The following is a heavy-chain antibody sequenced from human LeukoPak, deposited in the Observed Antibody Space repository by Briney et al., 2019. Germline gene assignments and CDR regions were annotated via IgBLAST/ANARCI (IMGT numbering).Heavy chain of an antibody. Sequence: SETLSLTCTVSGGSISSYYWSWIRQPPGKGLEWIGYIYYSGSTNYNPSLKSRVTISVDTSKNQFSLKLSSVTAADTAVYYCASQIRITDDAFDIWGQGTVVTVSS. CDR2: IYYSGST. D-gene: IGHD3-10*01. CDR1: GGSISSYY. V-gene: IGHV4-59*08. CDR3: ASQIRITDDAFDI. J-gene: IGHJ3*02.